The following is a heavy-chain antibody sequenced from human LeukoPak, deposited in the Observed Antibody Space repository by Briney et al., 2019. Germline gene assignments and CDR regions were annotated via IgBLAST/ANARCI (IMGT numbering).Heavy chain of an antibody. V-gene: IGHV3-23*01. Sequence: EGSLRLSCAASGFTFSNYAVSWVRQAPRKGLEWVSTVGGRSSGTYYADSVKGRFTISRDNSENTFYLQMNSLRVEDTAVYYCATHMTTVTTPFDYWGQGTLVTVSS. CDR1: GFTFSNYA. D-gene: IGHD4-17*01. J-gene: IGHJ4*02. CDR3: ATHMTTVTTPFDY. CDR2: VGGRSSGT.